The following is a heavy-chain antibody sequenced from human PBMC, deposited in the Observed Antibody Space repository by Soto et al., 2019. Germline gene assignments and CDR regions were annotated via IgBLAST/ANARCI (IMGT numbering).Heavy chain of an antibody. V-gene: IGHV4-59*01. Sequence: QVQLQESGPGLVKPSETPSLTCTVSGGSISSYYWSWIRQPPGKGLEWLGYIFYSGSTNYNPSLTSRVTISLDTSNNQDSLKLSSVTAADTAVYYCAREGYDSRYYDYYTMDVWGQGTTVTVSS. CDR1: GGSISSYY. J-gene: IGHJ6*02. CDR2: IFYSGST. D-gene: IGHD3-22*01. CDR3: AREGYDSRYYDYYTMDV.